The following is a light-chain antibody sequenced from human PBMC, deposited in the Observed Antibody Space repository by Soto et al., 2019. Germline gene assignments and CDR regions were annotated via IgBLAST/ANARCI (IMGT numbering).Light chain of an antibody. CDR2: CAS. J-gene: IGKJ2*01. CDR1: QSVLYSSNNKNY. CDR3: QQYYSTPPYT. V-gene: IGKV4-1*01. Sequence: IVMTQSPDSLAVSLGERATINCKSSQSVLYSSNNKNYLAWYRPKPGQPPKLLIYCASIRESGVADRISGSGSGTDFTLTISSLQAEDVAVYYCQQYYSTPPYTFGQGTKLEIK.